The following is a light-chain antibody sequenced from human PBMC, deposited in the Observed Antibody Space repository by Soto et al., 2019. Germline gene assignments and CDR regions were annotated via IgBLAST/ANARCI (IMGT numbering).Light chain of an antibody. Sequence: PGERVTLSCRASQRVSSSYLTWYQQKPGQAPRLLIYGAFTRATSIPARFSGSGSGTDFTLTISSLQPEDFAVYYCQQDYNLPPLTFGGGTKVEIK. J-gene: IGKJ4*01. CDR2: GAF. CDR1: QRVSSSY. CDR3: QQDYNLPPLT. V-gene: IGKV3D-7*01.